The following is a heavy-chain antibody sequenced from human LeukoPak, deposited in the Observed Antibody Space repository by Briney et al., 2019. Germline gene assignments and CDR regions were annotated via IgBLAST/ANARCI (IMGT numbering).Heavy chain of an antibody. CDR1: GYSFTTHW. D-gene: IGHD4-23*01. V-gene: IGHV5-51*01. Sequence: GESLKISCQASGYSFTTHWIGWVRQMPGRGLEWLGITYPGDSETKYSPSFQGQVTMSVDRSTNTTYLQWISLKASDTAMYYCARRLYGGRSLVYFDHWGRGTQVTVSS. J-gene: IGHJ4*02. CDR3: ARRLYGGRSLVYFDH. CDR2: TYPGDSET.